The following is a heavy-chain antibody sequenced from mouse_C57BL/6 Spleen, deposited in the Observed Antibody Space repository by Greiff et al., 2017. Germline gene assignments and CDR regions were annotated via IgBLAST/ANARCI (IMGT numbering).Heavy chain of an antibody. CDR2: IDPSDSYT. J-gene: IGHJ3*01. D-gene: IGHD3-2*02. CDR1: GYTFTSYW. V-gene: IGHV1-50*01. CDR3: ARRSRSGS. Sequence: QVQLQQPGAELVKPGASVKLSCKASGYTFTSYWMQWVKQRPGQGLEWIGEIDPSDSYTNYNQKFKGKATLTVDTSSSTAYMQLSSLTSEDSAVYYCARRSRSGSWGQGTLVTVSA.